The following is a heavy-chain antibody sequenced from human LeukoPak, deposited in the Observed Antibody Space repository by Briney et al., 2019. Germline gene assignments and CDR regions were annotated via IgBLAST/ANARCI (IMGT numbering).Heavy chain of an antibody. CDR1: GFTFSNYW. V-gene: IGHV3-9*01. CDR2: ISWNSGSI. CDR3: AKPYSGSYHDAFDI. J-gene: IGHJ3*02. D-gene: IGHD1-26*01. Sequence: QSGGSLRLSCAASGFTFSNYWMHWVRQAPGKGLEWVSGISWNSGSIGYADSVKGRFTISRDNAKNSLYLQMNSLRAEDTALYYCAKPYSGSYHDAFDIWGQGTMVTVSS.